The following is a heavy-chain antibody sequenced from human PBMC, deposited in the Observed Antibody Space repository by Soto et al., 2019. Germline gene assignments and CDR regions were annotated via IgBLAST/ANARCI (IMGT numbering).Heavy chain of an antibody. J-gene: IGHJ4*02. D-gene: IGHD2-15*01. CDR3: ARRWGRSFDY. CDR1: GGSISSYY. CDR2: IYYSGST. V-gene: IGHV4-59*08. Sequence: SETLSLTCTVSGGSISSYYWSWIRQPPGKGLEWIGYIYYSGSTNYNPSLKSRVTISVDTSKNQFSLKLSSVTAADTAVYYFARRWGRSFDYWGQGTLVTVS.